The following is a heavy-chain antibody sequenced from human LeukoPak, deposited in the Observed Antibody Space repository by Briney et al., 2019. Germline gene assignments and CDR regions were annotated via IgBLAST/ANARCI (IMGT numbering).Heavy chain of an antibody. D-gene: IGHD2-2*01. CDR1: GYTFTSYY. Sequence: ASVKVSCKASGYTFTSYYMHWVRQAPGQGLEWMGIINPSGGSTSYAQKFQGRVTMTRDTSTSTVYMELSSLRSGDTAVYYCARVHCSSTSCDPAPDPWGQGTLVTVSS. J-gene: IGHJ5*02. V-gene: IGHV1-46*01. CDR2: INPSGGST. CDR3: ARVHCSSTSCDPAPDP.